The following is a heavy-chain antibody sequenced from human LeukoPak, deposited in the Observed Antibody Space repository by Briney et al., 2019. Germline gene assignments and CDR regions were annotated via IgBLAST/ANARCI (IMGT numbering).Heavy chain of an antibody. Sequence: PSETLSLTCTVSGGSISSYYWSWIRQPPGKGLEWIWYIYYSGRTNYNPSLKSRVTISVDTSKNQFSLKLTSVTAADTAVYYCARHVEQWLTPFDYWGQGTLVTVSS. CDR1: GGSISSYY. CDR3: ARHVEQWLTPFDY. V-gene: IGHV4-59*08. D-gene: IGHD6-19*01. CDR2: IYYSGRT. J-gene: IGHJ4*02.